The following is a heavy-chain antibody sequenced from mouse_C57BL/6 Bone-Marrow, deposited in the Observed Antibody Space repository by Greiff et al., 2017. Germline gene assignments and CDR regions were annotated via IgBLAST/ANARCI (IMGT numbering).Heavy chain of an antibody. CDR2: IYPGSGST. CDR1: GYTFTSYW. D-gene: IGHD2-5*01. J-gene: IGHJ1*03. V-gene: IGHV1-55*01. CDR3: ARPYYSNYWYFDF. Sequence: QVQLQQPGAELVKPGASVKMSCKASGYTFTSYWITWVKQRPGQGLEWLGDIYPGSGSTNYNEKLKSKATLTVDTSSSTAYMQLSSLTSEDSAVYYSARPYYSNYWYFDFWGTGTTVTVSS.